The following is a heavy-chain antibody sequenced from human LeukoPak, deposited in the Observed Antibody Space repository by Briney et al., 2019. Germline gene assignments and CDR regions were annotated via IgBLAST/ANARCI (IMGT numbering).Heavy chain of an antibody. J-gene: IGHJ4*02. CDR2: IYHSGST. V-gene: IGHV4-38-2*02. CDR1: GYSISSGYY. CDR3: ARDSSGIAAANAWGY. D-gene: IGHD6-13*01. Sequence: SETLSLTCTVSGYSISSGYYWGWIRQPPGKGLEWIGSIYHSGSTYYNPSLESRVTISVDTSKNQFSLKLSSVTAADTAVYYCARDSSGIAAANAWGYWGQGTLVTVSS.